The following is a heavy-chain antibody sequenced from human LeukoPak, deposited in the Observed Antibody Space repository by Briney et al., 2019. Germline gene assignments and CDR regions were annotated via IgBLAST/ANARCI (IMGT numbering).Heavy chain of an antibody. Sequence: ASVKVSCKASGYTFINYYVHWVRQAPGQGLEWMGIINPSGGTTTYAQKIQDRVTLTRDTSTSTVYMELSSLRSDDTSVYYCAREGYGSGRRLDMDVWGQGTTVTVSS. D-gene: IGHD3-10*01. CDR3: AREGYGSGRRLDMDV. CDR1: GYTFINYY. J-gene: IGHJ6*02. CDR2: INPSGGTT. V-gene: IGHV1-46*01.